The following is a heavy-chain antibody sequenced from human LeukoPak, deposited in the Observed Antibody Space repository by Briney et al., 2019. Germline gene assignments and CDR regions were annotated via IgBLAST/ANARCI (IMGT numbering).Heavy chain of an antibody. CDR1: GYTFTGYY. V-gene: IGHV1-2*06. J-gene: IGHJ4*02. D-gene: IGHD6-19*01. CDR2: INPNSGGT. Sequence: ASVKASCKASGYTFTGYYMHWVRQPPGQGLEWMGRINPNSGGTNYAQKFQGRVTMTRDTSISTAYMELSRLRSDDTAVYYCATLEVAGPDHDYWGQGTLVTVSS. CDR3: ATLEVAGPDHDY.